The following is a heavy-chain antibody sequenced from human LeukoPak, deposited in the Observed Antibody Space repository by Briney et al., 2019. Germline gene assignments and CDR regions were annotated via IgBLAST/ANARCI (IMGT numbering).Heavy chain of an antibody. CDR1: GYTFTGYY. CDR3: ARGPEFYDSSGYSLFDI. Sequence: ASVKVSCKASGYTFTGYYMHWVRQAPGQGLEWMGWINPNSGGTNYAQKFQGRVTMTRDTSISTAYMELSRLRSDDTAVYYCARGPEFYDSSGYSLFDIWGQGTMVTVSS. D-gene: IGHD3-22*01. J-gene: IGHJ3*02. CDR2: INPNSGGT. V-gene: IGHV1-2*02.